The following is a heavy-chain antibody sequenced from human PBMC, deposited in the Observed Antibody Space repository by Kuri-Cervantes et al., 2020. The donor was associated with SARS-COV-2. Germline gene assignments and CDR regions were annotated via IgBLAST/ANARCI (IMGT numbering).Heavy chain of an antibody. CDR2: IYHSGST. Sequence: SETLSLTCIVSGDSMSSYYWGWIRQPPGKGLEWIGSIYHSGSTYYNPSLKSRVTISVDTSKNQFSLKLSSVTAADTTVYYCARHTSPITMVRGVNLGPYYFDYWGQGTLVTVSS. D-gene: IGHD3-10*01. CDR3: ARHTSPITMVRGVNLGPYYFDY. V-gene: IGHV4-38-2*02. CDR1: GDSMSSYY. J-gene: IGHJ4*02.